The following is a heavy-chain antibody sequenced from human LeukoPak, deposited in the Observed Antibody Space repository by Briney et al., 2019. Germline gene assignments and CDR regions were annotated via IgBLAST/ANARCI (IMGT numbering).Heavy chain of an antibody. CDR3: ARDRYSSGWYKPDDAFDI. CDR2: IYYSGST. CDR1: GGSFSSYY. V-gene: IGHV4-59*01. Sequence: SETLSLTCTVSGGSFSSYYWSWIRQPPGKGLEWIGYIYYSGSTNYNPSLKSRVTISVDTSKNQFSLKLSSVTAADTAVYYCARDRYSSGWYKPDDAFDIWGQGTMVTVSS. D-gene: IGHD6-19*01. J-gene: IGHJ3*02.